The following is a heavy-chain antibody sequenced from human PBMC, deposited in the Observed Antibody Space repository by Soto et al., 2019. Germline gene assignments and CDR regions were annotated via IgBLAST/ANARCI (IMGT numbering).Heavy chain of an antibody. D-gene: IGHD3-10*01. Sequence: SVKVSGKASGGTFSSYAISWVRQAPGQGLEWMGGIIPIFGTANYAQKFQGRVTITADESTSTAYIELSSLRSEDTAVYYCASGQPKVRGVTYSMDVWGQGTTVTVSS. CDR1: GGTFSSYA. CDR2: IIPIFGTA. CDR3: ASGQPKVRGVTYSMDV. J-gene: IGHJ6*02. V-gene: IGHV1-69*13.